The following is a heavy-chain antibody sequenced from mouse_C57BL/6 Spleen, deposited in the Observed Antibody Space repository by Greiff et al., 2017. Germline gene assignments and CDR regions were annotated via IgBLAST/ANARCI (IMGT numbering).Heavy chain of an antibody. CDR1: GYSITSGYY. D-gene: IGHD2-4*01. CDR2: ISYDGSN. Sequence: ESGPGLVKPSQSLSLTCSVTGYSITSGYYWNWIRQFPGNKLEWMGYISYDGSNNYNPSLKNRISITRDTSKNQFFLKLNSVTTEDTATYYCAREDDYDGGDYAMDYWGQGTSVTVSS. V-gene: IGHV3-6*01. CDR3: AREDDYDGGDYAMDY. J-gene: IGHJ4*01.